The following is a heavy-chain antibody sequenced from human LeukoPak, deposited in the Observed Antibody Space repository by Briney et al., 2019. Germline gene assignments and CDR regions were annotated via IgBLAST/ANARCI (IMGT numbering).Heavy chain of an antibody. CDR1: GGPISSYY. V-gene: IGHV4-34*01. CDR2: INHSGST. D-gene: IGHD3-22*01. J-gene: IGHJ3*02. CDR3: ARGRPYSSGYYRAFDI. Sequence: SETLSLTCTVSGGPISSYYWSWIRQPPGKGLEWIGEINHSGSTNYNPSLKSRVTISVDTSKNQFSLKLSSVTAADTAVYYCARGRPYSSGYYRAFDIWGQGTMVTVSS.